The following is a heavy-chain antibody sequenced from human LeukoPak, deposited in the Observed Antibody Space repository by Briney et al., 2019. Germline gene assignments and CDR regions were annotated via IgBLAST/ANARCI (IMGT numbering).Heavy chain of an antibody. D-gene: IGHD3-22*01. CDR2: INHSGGT. CDR1: GGSFSGYY. CDR3: ARGNYDSSGYYYGFDY. Sequence: SETLSLTCAVYGGSFSGYYWSWIRQPPGKGLEWIGEINHSGGTNYNPYLKSRVTISVDTSKNQFSLKLSSVTAADTAVYYCARGNYDSSGYYYGFDYWGQGTLVTVSS. J-gene: IGHJ4*02. V-gene: IGHV4-34*01.